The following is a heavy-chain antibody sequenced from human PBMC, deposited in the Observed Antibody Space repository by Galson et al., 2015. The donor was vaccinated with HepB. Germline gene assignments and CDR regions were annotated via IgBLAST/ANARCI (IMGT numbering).Heavy chain of an antibody. D-gene: IGHD3-22*01. CDR1: GYTFTTYG. J-gene: IGHJ6*02. V-gene: IGHV1-18*01. Sequence: SVKVSCKASGYTFTTYGVSWVRQAPGQGLEWMGWINTSNGNTKYAQKLQGRVTMTTDTSTSTAYMELRSLRSDDTAVYYCARRLGIVTPQVYDNSGYYFGMDVWGQGTTVTVSS. CDR2: INTSNGNT. CDR3: ARRLGIVTPQVYDNSGYYFGMDV.